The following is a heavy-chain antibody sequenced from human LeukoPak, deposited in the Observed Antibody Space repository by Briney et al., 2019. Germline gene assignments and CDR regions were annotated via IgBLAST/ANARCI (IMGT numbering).Heavy chain of an antibody. Sequence: SETLSLTCAVYGGSFSGYYWSWIRQPPGKGLEWIGEINHSGSTSYNPSLKSRVTMSVDTSKNQFSLKLSSVTAADTAMYYCASIDFWSDYWGQGTLVTVSS. CDR1: GGSFSGYY. V-gene: IGHV4-34*01. CDR2: INHSGST. D-gene: IGHD3-3*01. CDR3: ASIDFWSDY. J-gene: IGHJ4*02.